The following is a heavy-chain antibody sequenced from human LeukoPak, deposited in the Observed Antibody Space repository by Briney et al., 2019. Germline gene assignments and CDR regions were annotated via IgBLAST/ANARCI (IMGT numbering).Heavy chain of an antibody. CDR2: ISAYNGNT. V-gene: IGHV1-18*01. D-gene: IGHD3-22*01. CDR3: AGGDYYDSSGYVYYFDY. Sequence: AASVKVSCKASGYTFTSYGISWVRQAPGQGLEWMGWISAYNGNTNYAQKLQGRVTMTTDTSTSTAYMELRSLRSDDTAVYYCAGGDYYDSSGYVYYFDYWGQGTLVTVSS. J-gene: IGHJ4*02. CDR1: GYTFTSYG.